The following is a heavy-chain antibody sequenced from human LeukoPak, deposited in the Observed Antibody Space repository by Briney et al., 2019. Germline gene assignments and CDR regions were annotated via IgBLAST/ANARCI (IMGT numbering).Heavy chain of an antibody. CDR1: GFTFSWYA. CDR2: ISGSGVST. CDR3: ASQGSYYYDSSGGDY. D-gene: IGHD3-22*01. Sequence: GGSLRLSCAASGFTFSWYAMSWVRQAPGKGLEWVSSISGSGVSTYYADPVKGRFTISRDNSKNTLYLQMNSLRAEDTAVYYCASQGSYYYDSSGGDYWGQGTLVTVSS. J-gene: IGHJ4*02. V-gene: IGHV3-23*01.